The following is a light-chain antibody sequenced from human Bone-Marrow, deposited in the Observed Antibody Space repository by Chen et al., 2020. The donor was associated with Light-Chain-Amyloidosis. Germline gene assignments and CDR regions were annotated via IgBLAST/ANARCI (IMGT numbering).Light chain of an antibody. CDR1: DLPTKY. V-gene: IGLV3-25*03. J-gene: IGLJ2*01. CDR3: QSADSSGTYEVI. CDR2: RDT. Sequence: SYELTQPPSVSGSPGKKARITCSGDDLPTKYAYWYQQKPGQAPVLVIHRDTERPSGISERFSGSSSGTTATLTISGVQAEDEADYHCQSADSSGTYEVIFGGGTKLTVL.